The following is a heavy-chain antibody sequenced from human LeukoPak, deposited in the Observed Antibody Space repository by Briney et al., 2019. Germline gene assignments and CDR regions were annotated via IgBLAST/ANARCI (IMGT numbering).Heavy chain of an antibody. D-gene: IGHD2-2*01. J-gene: IGHJ4*02. Sequence: GGSLRLSCAASGFSFSDYAMHWVRQDPGKGLEWVAIISYDGSNKYYADSVKGRFTISRDNSKNTQYLQMNSLRAEDTAVYYCAREVPAADYWGQGTLVTVSS. CDR3: AREVPAADY. CDR2: ISYDGSNK. CDR1: GFSFSDYA. V-gene: IGHV3-30-3*01.